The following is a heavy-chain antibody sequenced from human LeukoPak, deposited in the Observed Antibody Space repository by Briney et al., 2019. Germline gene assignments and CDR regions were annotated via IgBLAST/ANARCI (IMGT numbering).Heavy chain of an antibody. CDR2: IYQTGDS. CDR1: GGSMINNY. J-gene: IGHJ3*02. V-gene: IGHV4-59*08. Sequence: PSETLSLTCTVSGGSMINNYWSWIRQPPGKGLEWIGYIYQTGDSNHNPSLKSRVTISMDTSKNQLSLKLTSVTAADTAVYYCARSTWEWSAFDIWGQGTMVTVSS. D-gene: IGHD3-3*01. CDR3: ARSTWEWSAFDI.